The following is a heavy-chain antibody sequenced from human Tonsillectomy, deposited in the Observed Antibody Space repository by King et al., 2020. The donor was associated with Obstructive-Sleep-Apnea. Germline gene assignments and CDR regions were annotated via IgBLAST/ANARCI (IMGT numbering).Heavy chain of an antibody. CDR2: ISYDGSDK. CDR3: ARDKYSGGYCDSLGFYFDY. Sequence: QLVQSGGGVVQPGRSLRLSCAASGFTFSSYALHWVRQAPGKGLEWVAVISYDGSDKYYADSVKDRFTISRDNSKNTLYLQMKSLRAEETAVYYCARDKYSGGYCDSLGFYFDYWGQGTLVTVSS. J-gene: IGHJ4*02. D-gene: IGHD1-26*01. CDR1: GFTFSSYA. V-gene: IGHV3-30*04.